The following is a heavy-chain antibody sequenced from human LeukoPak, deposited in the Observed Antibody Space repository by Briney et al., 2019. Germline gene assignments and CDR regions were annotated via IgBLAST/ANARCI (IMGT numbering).Heavy chain of an antibody. J-gene: IGHJ4*02. Sequence: GGSLRLSCAASGFTFSSYEMNWVRQAPGKGLEWVSYISSSSSTIYYADSVKGRFTISRDNAKNSLYLQMNSLRAEDTAVYYCARSAIGDYWGQGTLVTVSS. V-gene: IGHV3-48*01. CDR3: ARSAIGDY. D-gene: IGHD2-21*01. CDR2: ISSSSSTI. CDR1: GFTFSSYE.